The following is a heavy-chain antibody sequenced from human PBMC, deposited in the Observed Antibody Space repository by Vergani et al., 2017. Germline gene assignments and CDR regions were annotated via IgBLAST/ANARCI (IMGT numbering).Heavy chain of an antibody. J-gene: IGHJ3*02. Sequence: QVQLVQSGAEVKKPGASVKVSCKASGYTFTGYYMHWVRQAPGQGLEWMGWINPNSGGTNYAQKFQGRVTMTRDTSISTAYMELSRLRSDDTAVYYCASRWVVLMVYADDAFDIWGQGTMVTVSS. CDR1: GYTFTGYY. V-gene: IGHV1-2*02. CDR2: INPNSGGT. D-gene: IGHD2-8*01. CDR3: ASRWVVLMVYADDAFDI.